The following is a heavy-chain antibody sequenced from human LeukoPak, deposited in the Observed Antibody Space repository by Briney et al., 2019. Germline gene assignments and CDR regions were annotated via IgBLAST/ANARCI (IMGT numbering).Heavy chain of an antibody. J-gene: IGHJ4*02. Sequence: GGSLRLSCAASGFTFSSYVMSWVRQAPGKGLEWVSAISGSGGSTYYADSVKGRFTISRDNSKNTLYLQMNSLRAEDTAVYYCAKAGYFDWLLGGYFDYWGQGTLVTVSS. CDR3: AKAGYFDWLLGGYFDY. CDR1: GFTFSSYV. CDR2: ISGSGGST. D-gene: IGHD3-9*01. V-gene: IGHV3-23*01.